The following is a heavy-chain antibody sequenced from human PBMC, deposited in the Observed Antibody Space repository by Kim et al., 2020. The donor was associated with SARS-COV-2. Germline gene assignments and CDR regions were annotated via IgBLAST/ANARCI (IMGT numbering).Heavy chain of an antibody. Sequence: GGSLRLSCAASGFTFSDYYMSWIRQAPGKGLEWVSYISSSSSYTNYADSVKGRFTISRDNAKNSLYLQMNSLRAEDTAVYYCARWSYGGYVDYWGQGTLVTVSS. CDR3: ARWSYGGYVDY. CDR2: ISSSSSYT. V-gene: IGHV3-11*06. J-gene: IGHJ4*02. D-gene: IGHD2-15*01. CDR1: GFTFSDYY.